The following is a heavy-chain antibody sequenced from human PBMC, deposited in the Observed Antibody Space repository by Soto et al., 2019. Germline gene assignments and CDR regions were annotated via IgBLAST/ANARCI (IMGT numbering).Heavy chain of an antibody. CDR1: YGSISVSNVF. D-gene: IGHD4-4*01. Sequence: SETLSLTCTVSYGSISVSNVFWGWVRQPPGKGLEWIGNIDYSGTAYFNPSPGTRVTVPVDTSKNQFSLTLYSVTAADTAVYYCARTTGRHLDFWGQGILVTVSS. V-gene: IGHV4-39*01. CDR3: ARTTGRHLDF. J-gene: IGHJ4*02. CDR2: IDYSGTA.